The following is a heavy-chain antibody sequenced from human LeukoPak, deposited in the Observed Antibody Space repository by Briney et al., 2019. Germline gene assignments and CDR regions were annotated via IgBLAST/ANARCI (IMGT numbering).Heavy chain of an antibody. D-gene: IGHD4-17*01. CDR1: GSRFTSYW. V-gene: IGHV5-10-1*01. Sequence: GESLRISCQGSGSRFTSYWISWVRQLPGKGLKWMGTIVTSDSYTNYSPSFQGHVTISADKSISAADLQWIRLKASDTVMDYCAIKGDYGDYYFDYWGQGTLVTVSS. CDR3: AIKGDYGDYYFDY. J-gene: IGHJ4*02. CDR2: IVTSDSYT.